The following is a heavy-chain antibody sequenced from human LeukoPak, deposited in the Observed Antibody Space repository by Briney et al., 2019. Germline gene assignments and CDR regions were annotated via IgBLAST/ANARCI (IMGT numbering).Heavy chain of an antibody. V-gene: IGHV3-23*01. Sequence: GGSLRLSCAASGFTFNAYTLTWVRQAPGKRPEWLAAVTGGHGVTYYADSVRGRFTISRDNSRNTLYLQMTGLTAEDTAVYYCARDQSTTALSEHWGQGTLVAVSS. CDR1: GFTFNAYT. J-gene: IGHJ4*02. CDR3: ARDQSTTALSEH. CDR2: VTGGHGVT. D-gene: IGHD1-7*01.